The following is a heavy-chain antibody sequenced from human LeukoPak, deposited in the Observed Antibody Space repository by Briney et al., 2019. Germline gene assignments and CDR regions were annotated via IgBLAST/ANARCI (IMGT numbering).Heavy chain of an antibody. V-gene: IGHV3-74*01. CDR3: ARVISYFDL. D-gene: IGHD3-3*02. CDR2: IKSDGSET. J-gene: IGHJ4*02. Sequence: GGSLRLSCAASGLGLSMHWMHWVRQGPGKGREWVSRIKSDGSETQYEDSVKGPFTISRDDAHNTLYLQMTSLRPEDTAIYYCARVISYFDLWGQGALVTASS. CDR1: GLGLSMHW.